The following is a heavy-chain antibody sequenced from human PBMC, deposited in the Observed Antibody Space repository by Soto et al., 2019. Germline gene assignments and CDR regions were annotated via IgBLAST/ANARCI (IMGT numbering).Heavy chain of an antibody. CDR3: AKDSRSGYYKPNYFDY. J-gene: IGHJ4*02. Sequence: GGSLRLSCAASGFTFSSYGMHWVRQAPGKGLEWVAVISYDGSNKYYADSVKGRFTISRDNSKNTLYLQMNSLRAEDTAVYYCAKDSRSGYYKPNYFDYWGQGTLVTVSS. CDR1: GFTFSSYG. CDR2: ISYDGSNK. D-gene: IGHD3-3*01. V-gene: IGHV3-30*18.